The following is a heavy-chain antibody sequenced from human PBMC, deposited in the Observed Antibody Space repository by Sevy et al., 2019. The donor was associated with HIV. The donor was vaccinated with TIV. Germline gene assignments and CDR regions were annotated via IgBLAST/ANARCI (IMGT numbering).Heavy chain of an antibody. CDR2: IYHSGST. CDR3: ARGLRSGSWYVGWFDP. J-gene: IGHJ5*02. D-gene: IGHD6-13*01. CDR1: GGSISSGGYS. V-gene: IGHV4-30-2*01. Sequence: SETLSLTCAVSGGSISSGGYSWSWIRQPPGKGLEWIGYIYHSGSTYYNPSLKSRVTISVDRSKNQFSLKLSSVTAAVTAVYYCARGLRSGSWYVGWFDPWGQGTLVTVSS.